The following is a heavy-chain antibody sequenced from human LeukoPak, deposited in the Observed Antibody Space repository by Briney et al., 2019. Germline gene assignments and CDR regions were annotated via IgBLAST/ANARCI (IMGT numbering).Heavy chain of an antibody. Sequence: GESLKISCKVSGYSFTRYWIGWVRQTPGKGLEWMGIIYPGDSDTRYSPSFQGQGTISADKSISTAYLQWSSLKASDTAMYYFARHAVTTRFTYFVNWGQGTLVTVSS. D-gene: IGHD4-17*01. CDR3: ARHAVTTRFTYFVN. J-gene: IGHJ4*02. CDR2: IYPGDSDT. CDR1: GYSFTRYW. V-gene: IGHV5-51*01.